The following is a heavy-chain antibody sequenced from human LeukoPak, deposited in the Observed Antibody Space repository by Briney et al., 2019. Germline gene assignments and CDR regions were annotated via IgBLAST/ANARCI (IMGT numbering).Heavy chain of an antibody. CDR2: MNPNSGNT. CDR1: GYTFTSYD. D-gene: IGHD6-19*01. Sequence: GASVKVSCKASGYTFTSYDSNWVRQATGQGVEGMGWMNPNSGNTGYAQKFQGRVTITRNTSISTAYMELSSLRSEDTAVYYCARGRGSGWFFPANDAFDIWGQGTMVTVSS. J-gene: IGHJ3*02. CDR3: ARGRGSGWFFPANDAFDI. V-gene: IGHV1-8*03.